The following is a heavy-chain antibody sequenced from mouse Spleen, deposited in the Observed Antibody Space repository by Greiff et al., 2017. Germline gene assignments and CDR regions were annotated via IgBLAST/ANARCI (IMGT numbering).Heavy chain of an antibody. J-gene: IGHJ4*01. V-gene: IGHV2-5-1*01. Sequence: VQLQESGPSLVQPSQSLSITCTVSGFSLTSYGVHWVRQSPGKGLEWLGVIWRGGSTDYNAAFMSRLSITKDNSKSQVFFKMNSLQADDTAIYYCAKNRDGNYDAMDYWGQGTSVTVSS. CDR3: AKNRDGNYDAMDY. CDR2: IWRGGST. CDR1: GFSLTSYG. D-gene: IGHD2-1*01.